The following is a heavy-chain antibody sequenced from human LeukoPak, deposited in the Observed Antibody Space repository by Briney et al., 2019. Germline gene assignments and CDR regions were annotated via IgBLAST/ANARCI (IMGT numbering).Heavy chain of an antibody. CDR1: GDSISSYY. CDR3: AAGSGYSYPGWFDP. J-gene: IGHJ5*02. V-gene: IGHV4-59*01. CDR2: IYYSGST. D-gene: IGHD5-18*01. Sequence: SETLSLTCTVSGDSISSYYWSWIRQPPGKGLEWVGYIYYSGSTNYNPSLKSRVTISVDTSKNQFSLKLSSVTAADTAVYYCAAGSGYSYPGWFDPWGQGTLVTVSS.